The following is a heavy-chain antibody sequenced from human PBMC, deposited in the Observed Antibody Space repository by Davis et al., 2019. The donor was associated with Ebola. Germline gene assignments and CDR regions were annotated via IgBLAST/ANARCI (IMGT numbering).Heavy chain of an antibody. J-gene: IGHJ6*02. CDR2: INWNGGST. CDR3: ARGGVTSYYYYGMDV. D-gene: IGHD4-17*01. CDR1: GFTFDDYG. Sequence: GGSLRLSCAASGFTFDDYGMSWVRQAPGKGLEWVSGINWNGGSTGYADSVKGRFTISRDNAKNSLYLQMNSLRAEDTALYYCARGGVTSYYYYGMDVWGQGTTVTVSS. V-gene: IGHV3-20*04.